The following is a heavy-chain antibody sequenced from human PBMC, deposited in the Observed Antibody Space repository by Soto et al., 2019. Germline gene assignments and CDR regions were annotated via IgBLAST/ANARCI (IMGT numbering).Heavy chain of an antibody. CDR1: GDSISSGGYY. Sequence: SETLSLTCTVSGDSISSGGYYWSWIRQHPGKGLEWIGSISYSGATYYNPSLKSRVTISVDTSKNQFSLKLSSVTAADTAVYYCARVTPTYRYCSGGSCYHGEVNWFDPWGQGTLVTVSS. CDR2: ISYSGAT. D-gene: IGHD2-15*01. V-gene: IGHV4-31*02. J-gene: IGHJ5*02. CDR3: ARVTPTYRYCSGGSCYHGEVNWFDP.